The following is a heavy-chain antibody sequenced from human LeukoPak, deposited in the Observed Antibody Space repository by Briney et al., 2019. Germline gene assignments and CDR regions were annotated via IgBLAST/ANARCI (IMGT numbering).Heavy chain of an antibody. CDR2: ISYDGRNT. D-gene: IGHD3-22*01. Sequence: PGGSLRLSCAASGFTFSICAMHWVRQAPGKGLEWVATISYDGRNTFYADSVKGRFTISRDNSKDTLCLQMNSLRPEDTAVYNCVRGVGLYDSIGYFDYWGQGALVTVSS. CDR1: GFTFSICA. CDR3: VRGVGLYDSIGYFDY. J-gene: IGHJ4*02. V-gene: IGHV3-30*04.